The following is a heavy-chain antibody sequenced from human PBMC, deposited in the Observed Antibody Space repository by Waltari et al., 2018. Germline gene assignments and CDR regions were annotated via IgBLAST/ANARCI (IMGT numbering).Heavy chain of an antibody. D-gene: IGHD1-1*01. CDR2: ISSSGSTI. Sequence: EVQLVESGGGLVQPGGSLRLSCAASGFTFSSYEMNWVRQAPGKGLEWVSYISSSGSTIYYADSVKGRFTISRDNAKNSLYPQMNSLRAEDTAVYYCARGQNWYYFDYWGQGTLVTVSS. CDR1: GFTFSSYE. J-gene: IGHJ4*02. CDR3: ARGQNWYYFDY. V-gene: IGHV3-48*03.